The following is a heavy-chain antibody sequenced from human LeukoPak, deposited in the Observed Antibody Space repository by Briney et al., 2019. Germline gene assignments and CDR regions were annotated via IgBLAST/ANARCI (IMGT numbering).Heavy chain of an antibody. CDR2: IYHSGST. Sequence: SETLSLTCAVSGGSISSSNWWSWVRQPPGKGLEWIGEIYHSGSTNYNPSLKSRVTISVDKSKNQFSLKLSSVTAADTAVYYCARDRYYGSGSYRGMDVWGKGTTVTVS. CDR1: GGSISSSNW. J-gene: IGHJ6*04. D-gene: IGHD3-10*01. CDR3: ARDRYYGSGSYRGMDV. V-gene: IGHV4-4*02.